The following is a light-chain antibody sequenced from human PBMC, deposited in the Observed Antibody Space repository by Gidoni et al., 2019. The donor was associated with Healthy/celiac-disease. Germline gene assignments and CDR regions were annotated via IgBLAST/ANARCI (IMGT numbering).Light chain of an antibody. Sequence: QSALTQPASVSVSPGQSITISCPGTSSDVGGYNYVSWYQQHPGKAPKLMIYDVSNRPSGVSNRFSGSKSGNTASLTISGLQAEDEADYYCSSYTSSSTVVFGGGTKLTV. J-gene: IGLJ2*01. CDR1: SSDVGGYNY. V-gene: IGLV2-14*03. CDR3: SSYTSSSTVV. CDR2: DVS.